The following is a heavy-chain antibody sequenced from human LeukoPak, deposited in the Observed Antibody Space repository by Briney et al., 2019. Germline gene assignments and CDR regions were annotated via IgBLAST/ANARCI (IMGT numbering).Heavy chain of an antibody. CDR1: GFTFTSYS. D-gene: IGHD2-21*01. CDR2: ISGGGGST. V-gene: IGHV3-23*01. J-gene: IGHJ4*02. Sequence: GGSLRLSCAASGFTFTSYSMNWVRQAPGKGLEWVSTISGGGGSTYYADSVKGRFTISRDNSKNTLYLQVNSLRAEDTAVYYRAKLWVGDYLDYWGQGTLVTVSS. CDR3: AKLWVGDYLDY.